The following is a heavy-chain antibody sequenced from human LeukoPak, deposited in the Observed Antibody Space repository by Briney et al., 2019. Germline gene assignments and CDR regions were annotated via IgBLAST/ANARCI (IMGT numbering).Heavy chain of an antibody. CDR1: GGPISSSSSY. J-gene: IGHJ5*02. D-gene: IGHD6-19*01. V-gene: IGHV4-39*01. CDR2: IYHSGST. CDR3: ARSLSSSGWSDWFDP. Sequence: PSETLSLTCTVSGGPISSSSSYWGWIRQSPGKGLEWLGSIYHSGSTYYNPSLKSRVTISVDTSKNQFSLKLSSVTAADTAVYYCARSLSSSGWSDWFDPWGQGTLVTVSS.